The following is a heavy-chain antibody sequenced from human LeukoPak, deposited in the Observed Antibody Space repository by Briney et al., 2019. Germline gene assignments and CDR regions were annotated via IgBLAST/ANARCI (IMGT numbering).Heavy chain of an antibody. CDR2: IYYSGST. CDR1: GGSISSYY. Sequence: SETLPLTCTVSGGSISSYYWSWIRQPPGKGLEWIGYIYYSGSTNYNPSLKSRVTISVDTSKNQFSLKLSSVTAADTAVYYCARARLIAVAGTEWFDPWGQGTLVTVSS. D-gene: IGHD6-19*01. CDR3: ARARLIAVAGTEWFDP. J-gene: IGHJ5*02. V-gene: IGHV4-59*01.